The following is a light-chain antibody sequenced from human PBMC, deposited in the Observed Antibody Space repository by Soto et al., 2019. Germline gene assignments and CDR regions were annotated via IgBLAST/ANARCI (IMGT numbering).Light chain of an antibody. V-gene: IGLV7-46*01. Sequence: QAVVTQEPSLTVSPGGTVTLTCGSSTGPVTNGHFPYWFQQKPGQAPRPLIYDTDNKHSWTPARFSASLLGDNAALTLSGALPEDEADYYCLLSYTGRLYVFGPGTKVTVL. CDR2: DTD. J-gene: IGLJ1*01. CDR1: TGPVTNGHF. CDR3: LLSYTGRLYV.